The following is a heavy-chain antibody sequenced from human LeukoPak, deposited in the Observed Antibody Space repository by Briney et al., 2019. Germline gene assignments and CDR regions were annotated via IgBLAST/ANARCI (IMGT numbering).Heavy chain of an antibody. V-gene: IGHV3-53*01. D-gene: IGHD3-22*01. Sequence: GGSLRLSCAASWFTVSSNYMSWVRQAPGKGLEWVSVIYSGGSTYYADSVKGRFTISRDNSKNTLYLQMNSLRAEDTAVYYCARDLDSSGCLGYWGQGTLVTVSS. CDR2: IYSGGST. J-gene: IGHJ4*02. CDR3: ARDLDSSGCLGY. CDR1: WFTVSSNY.